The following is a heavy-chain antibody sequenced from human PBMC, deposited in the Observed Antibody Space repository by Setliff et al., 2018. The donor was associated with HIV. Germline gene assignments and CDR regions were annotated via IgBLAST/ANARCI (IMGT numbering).Heavy chain of an antibody. J-gene: IGHJ3*02. CDR3: AKSTGTSHASFSFEI. CDR1: GFTFRSYA. D-gene: IGHD3-3*01. Sequence: AGGSLRLSCAASGFTFRSYAMSWVRQAPGKGLEWVSGISGSGTSTYYADSVKGRFTISRDNSKNTLYLQMNSLRAEDTAVYYCAKSTGTSHASFSFEIWGQGTMVTVSS. CDR2: ISGSGTST. V-gene: IGHV3-23*01.